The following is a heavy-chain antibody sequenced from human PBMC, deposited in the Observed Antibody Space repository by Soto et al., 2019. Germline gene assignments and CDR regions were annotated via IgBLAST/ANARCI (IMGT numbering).Heavy chain of an antibody. CDR1: GGTFSSLD. D-gene: IGHD3-22*01. J-gene: IGHJ6*02. Sequence: SVKVSCKASGGTFSSLDINWVRQAPGQGLEWMGGIIPISETTNYAQIFQGRVSIVADKSTSTAYMELSRLRSEDTAVYYCARALLSHSYDSGGYDSYFHAMDVWGQGTPVTVS. CDR3: ARALLSHSYDSGGYDSYFHAMDV. V-gene: IGHV1-69*06. CDR2: IIPISETT.